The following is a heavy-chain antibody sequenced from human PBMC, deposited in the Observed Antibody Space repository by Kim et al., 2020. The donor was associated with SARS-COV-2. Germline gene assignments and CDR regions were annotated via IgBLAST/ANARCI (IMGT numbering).Heavy chain of an antibody. V-gene: IGHV3-33*01. J-gene: IGHJ3*02. Sequence: YYADSVKGRVTISRDNSKNTLYLQMNSLRAEDTAVYYCASASIMQSAFDIWGQGTMVTVSS. D-gene: IGHD6-6*01. CDR3: ASASIMQSAFDI.